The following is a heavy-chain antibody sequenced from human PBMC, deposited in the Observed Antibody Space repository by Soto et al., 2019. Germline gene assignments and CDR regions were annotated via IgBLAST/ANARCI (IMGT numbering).Heavy chain of an antibody. CDR2: IYYSGST. D-gene: IGHD3-3*01. CDR1: GDSISSADYF. V-gene: IGHV4-30-4*01. CDR3: ARIRFLEWSDYYYGMDV. Sequence: PSETLSLTCSVSGDSISSADYFWTWIRQSPGKGLEWIGYIYYSGSTYYNPSLKSRVTISVDTSKNQFSLKLSSVTAADTAVYYCARIRFLEWSDYYYGMDVWGQGTTVTVSS. J-gene: IGHJ6*02.